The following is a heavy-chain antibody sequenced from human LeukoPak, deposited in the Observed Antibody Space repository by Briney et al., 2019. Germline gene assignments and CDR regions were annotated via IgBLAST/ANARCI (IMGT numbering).Heavy chain of an antibody. CDR2: IYYSGST. CDR1: GGSISSSSYY. Sequence: SETLSLTCTVSGGSISSSSYYWGWIRQPPGKGLEWIGSIYYSGSTYYNPSLKSRVTISVDTSKNQFSLKLSSVTAADTAVYYCARQRGSLLLWFGESSFDPWGQGTLVTVSS. CDR3: ARQRGSLLLWFGESSFDP. V-gene: IGHV4-39*01. J-gene: IGHJ5*02. D-gene: IGHD3-10*01.